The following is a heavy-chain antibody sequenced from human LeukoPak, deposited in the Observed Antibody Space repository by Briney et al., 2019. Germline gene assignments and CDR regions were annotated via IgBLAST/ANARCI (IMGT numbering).Heavy chain of an antibody. Sequence: SETLSLTCTVSGGSISSSSYYWGWIRQPPGKGLEWIGSIYYSGSTYYNPSLKSRVTISVDTSKNQFSLKLSSVTAADTAVYYCARSARITMIVVVITRHDAFDIWGQGTMVTVSS. J-gene: IGHJ3*02. CDR1: GGSISSSSYY. D-gene: IGHD3-22*01. CDR3: ARSARITMIVVVITRHDAFDI. V-gene: IGHV4-39*07. CDR2: IYYSGST.